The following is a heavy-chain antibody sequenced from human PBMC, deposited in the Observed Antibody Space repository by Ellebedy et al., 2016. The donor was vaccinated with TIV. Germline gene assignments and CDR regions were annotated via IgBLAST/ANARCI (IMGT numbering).Heavy chain of an antibody. J-gene: IGHJ5*02. CDR3: TRVHLFGWNDKGLDP. CDR2: INPNSGGT. D-gene: IGHD1-1*01. V-gene: IGHV1-2*02. Sequence: ASVKVSCKASGYTFTGYYMHWVRQAPGQGLEWMGWINPNSGGTNYAQKFQGRVTMTRDTSISTAYMELSRLRSDDTAVYYCTRVHLFGWNDKGLDPWGQGTLVTVSS. CDR1: GYTFTGYY.